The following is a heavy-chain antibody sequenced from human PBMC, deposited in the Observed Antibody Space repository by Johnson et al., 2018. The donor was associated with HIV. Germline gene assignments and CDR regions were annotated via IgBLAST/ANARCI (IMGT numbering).Heavy chain of an antibody. CDR2: ISYDGSTK. Sequence: MQLVESGGGVVQPGRSLRLSCAASGFTFSSYAMHWVRQAPGKGLEWVAVISYDGSTKYYADSVKGRFTISRDNSENTLYLQMNSLRAEDTAVYYCATERQAALDIWGQGTMVSVSS. D-gene: IGHD1-1*01. J-gene: IGHJ3*02. CDR3: ATERQAALDI. CDR1: GFTFSSYA. V-gene: IGHV3-30*04.